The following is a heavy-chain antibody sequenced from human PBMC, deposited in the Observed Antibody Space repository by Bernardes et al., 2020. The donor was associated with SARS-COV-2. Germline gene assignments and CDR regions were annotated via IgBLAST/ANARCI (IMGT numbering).Heavy chain of an antibody. Sequence: GSLRLSCAASGFTFSSFWMHWVRQAPGKGLVWVSRISADGRVTTYADSVRGRFTISRDNAKSTLFLQMNSLRDEDTAVYYCVRGPSDGHGRFEYWGQGTLATVSS. V-gene: IGHV3-74*01. CDR1: GFTFSSFW. CDR2: ISADGRVT. CDR3: VRGPSDGHGRFEY. J-gene: IGHJ4*02.